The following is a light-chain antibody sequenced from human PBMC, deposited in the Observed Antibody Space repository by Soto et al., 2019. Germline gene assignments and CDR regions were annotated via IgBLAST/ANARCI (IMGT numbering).Light chain of an antibody. CDR3: LQVNSFPRT. V-gene: IGKV1-12*01. J-gene: IGKJ1*01. CDR2: SAS. Sequence: IQMTQSPSSLSASIGDTVTITCRASQGIGVRLAWFQQKPGQAPQYLIQSASTLQSGVPSRFSGSGSGTDFILTLNSLQPADVAIYYCLQVNSFPRTLGQGTRVDLK. CDR1: QGIGVR.